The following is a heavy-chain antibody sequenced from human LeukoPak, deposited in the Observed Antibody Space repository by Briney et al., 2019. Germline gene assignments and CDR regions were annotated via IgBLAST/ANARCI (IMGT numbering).Heavy chain of an antibody. V-gene: IGHV4-59*12. CDR2: IYYSGST. D-gene: IGHD3-22*01. CDR1: GGSISSYY. CDR3: ARGVRSGYYFV. Sequence: SETLSLTCTVSGGSISSYYWSWIRQPPGKGLEWIGYIYYSGSTNYNPSLKSRVTISVDTSKNQFSLNLTSVTAADTAVYYCARGVRSGYYFVWGQGTLVTVSS. J-gene: IGHJ4*02.